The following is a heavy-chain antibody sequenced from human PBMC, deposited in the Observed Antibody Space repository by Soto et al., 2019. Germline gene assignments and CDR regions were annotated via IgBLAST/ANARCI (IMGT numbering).Heavy chain of an antibody. V-gene: IGHV4-39*01. CDR3: ALPKGYTYDRGWFDP. CDR1: GGSISSSSYY. CDR2: MSYRGIT. J-gene: IGHJ5*02. D-gene: IGHD5-18*01. Sequence: PSETLSLTCTVSGGSISSSSYYWGWIRQPPGKGLEWIGSMSYRGITYYNPSLRSRVTISVDTSKNQFSLKLRSVTAADTAVYYCALPKGYTYDRGWFDPWGPGTLVTVSS.